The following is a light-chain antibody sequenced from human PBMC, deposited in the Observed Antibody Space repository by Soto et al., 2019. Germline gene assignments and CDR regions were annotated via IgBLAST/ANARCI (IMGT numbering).Light chain of an antibody. CDR3: QQYDNLPPPT. CDR1: QDISHY. V-gene: IGKV1-33*01. Sequence: DIQMTQSPSSLCASVGDRVTIACQASQDISHYLNWYQQKPGKAPKLLIYDASNLETGVPSRFSGSGSGTDFTFTISSLQPEDIATYYCQQYDNLPPPTFGQGTRLEIK. CDR2: DAS. J-gene: IGKJ5*01.